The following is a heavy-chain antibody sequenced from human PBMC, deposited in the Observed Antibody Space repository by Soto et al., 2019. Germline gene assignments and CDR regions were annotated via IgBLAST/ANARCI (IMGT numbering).Heavy chain of an antibody. CDR1: GGSVSSDTYY. V-gene: IGHV4-61*01. Sequence: SETLSLTCTVFGGSVSSDTYYWNWFRQPPGKGLEWIGYIYYNGITNYNPSLKSRVTISVDTSKNQFSLKLSSVTAADTAVYYCARRYGGTFDYWGQGTLVTVSS. J-gene: IGHJ4*02. D-gene: IGHD2-15*01. CDR2: IYYNGIT. CDR3: ARRYGGTFDY.